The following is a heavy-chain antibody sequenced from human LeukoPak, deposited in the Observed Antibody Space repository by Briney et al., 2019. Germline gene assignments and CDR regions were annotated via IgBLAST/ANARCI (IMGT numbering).Heavy chain of an antibody. J-gene: IGHJ4*02. CDR3: ELYKVGYGGNSGDY. CDR2: INHSGST. D-gene: IGHD4-23*01. CDR1: GGSFSGYY. V-gene: IGHV4-34*01. Sequence: SETLSLTCAVYGGSFSGYYWSWIRQPPGKGLEWIGEINHSGSTNYNPSLKSRVTISVDTSKNQFSLKLSSVTAADTAVYYCELYKVGYGGNSGDYWGQGTLVTVSS.